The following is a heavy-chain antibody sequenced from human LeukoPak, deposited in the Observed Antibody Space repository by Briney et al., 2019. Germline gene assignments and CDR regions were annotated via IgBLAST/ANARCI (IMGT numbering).Heavy chain of an antibody. D-gene: IGHD6-13*01. CDR1: GFTFSSYA. Sequence: GGSLRLSCAASGFTFSSYAMSWVRQAPGKGLEWVSAISGSGGSTYYADSVKGRSTISRDNSKNTLYLQMNSLRAEDTAVYYCAKVVRSSWYNFDYWGQGTLVTVSS. CDR3: AKVVRSSWYNFDY. CDR2: ISGSGGST. J-gene: IGHJ4*02. V-gene: IGHV3-23*01.